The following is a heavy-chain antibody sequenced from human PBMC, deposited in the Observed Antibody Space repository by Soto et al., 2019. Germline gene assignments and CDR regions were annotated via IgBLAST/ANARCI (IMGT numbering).Heavy chain of an antibody. V-gene: IGHV3-21*01. Sequence: GGFMRLCCASSGFTFSSYSMNWVLQAPGKGLEWVSSISSSSSYIYYADSVKGRFTISRDNAKNSLYLQMNSLRAEDTAVYYCAREFFPEGAGIRKNATVSAFRVKGPTDP. D-gene: IGHD3-10*01. CDR1: GFTFSSYS. CDR3: AREFFPEGAGIRKNATVSAFRVKGPTDP. CDR2: ISSSSSYI. J-gene: IGHJ5*02.